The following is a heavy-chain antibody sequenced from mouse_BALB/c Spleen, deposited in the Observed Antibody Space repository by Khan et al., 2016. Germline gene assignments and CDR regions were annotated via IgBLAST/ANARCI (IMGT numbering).Heavy chain of an antibody. D-gene: IGHD1-1*01. CDR2: INTNTGEP. CDR3: AEDYYGSNWFAY. Sequence: QIQLVQSGPELKKPGETVKISCKATGYTFTNYGMNWVKQAPGKGLKWMGWINTNTGEPIYAEEFKGRFAFSLETSASTAYLQINNLKNEDTATXYCAEDYYGSNWFAYWGQGTLVTVSA. V-gene: IGHV9-3*02. CDR1: GYTFTNYG. J-gene: IGHJ3*01.